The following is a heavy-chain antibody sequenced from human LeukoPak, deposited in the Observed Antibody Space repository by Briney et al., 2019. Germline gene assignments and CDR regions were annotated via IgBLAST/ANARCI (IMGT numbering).Heavy chain of an antibody. CDR2: IRGDSRYT. CDR1: GFTFSSYA. D-gene: IGHD2-8*01. Sequence: GGSLRLSCAASGFTFSSYAMTRVRQVPGKGLEWVSSIRGDSRYTYYADSVKGRFIISRDNSKNTLNLRLNSLKAEDTAVYFCAKEYCSNGVCYVGFDSWGQGTLVTVSS. V-gene: IGHV3-23*01. J-gene: IGHJ4*02. CDR3: AKEYCSNGVCYVGFDS.